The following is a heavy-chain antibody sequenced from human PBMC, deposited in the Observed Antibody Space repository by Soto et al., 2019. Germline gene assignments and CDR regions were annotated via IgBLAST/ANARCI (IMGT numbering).Heavy chain of an antibody. D-gene: IGHD3-22*01. Sequence: SLQDSCESSGYIFPHYLIRRVRQALVQSLEWMGWINAGNSDTQYSQKFQGRVTITRDTSATTAYMELSSLRSEDTAVYYCARGDDSTGYYTARFDPWGQGTLVTGSS. V-gene: IGHV1-3*01. CDR1: GYIFPHYL. CDR2: INAGNSDT. J-gene: IGHJ5*02. CDR3: ARGDDSTGYYTARFDP.